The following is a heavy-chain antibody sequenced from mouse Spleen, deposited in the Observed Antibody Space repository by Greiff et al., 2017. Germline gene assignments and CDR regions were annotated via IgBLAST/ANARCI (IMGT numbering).Heavy chain of an antibody. CDR1: GYAFSSYW. V-gene: IGHV1-80*01. CDR3: AVDGSYYSYDPFAY. Sequence: QVQLQQSGAELVRPGSSVKISCKASGYAFSSYWMNWVKQRPGQGLEWIGQIYPGDGDTNYNGKFKGKATLTADKSSSTAYMQLNSLTSEDSAVYFCAVDGSYYSYDPFAYWGQGTLVTVSA. D-gene: IGHD2-12*01. J-gene: IGHJ3*01. CDR2: IYPGDGDT.